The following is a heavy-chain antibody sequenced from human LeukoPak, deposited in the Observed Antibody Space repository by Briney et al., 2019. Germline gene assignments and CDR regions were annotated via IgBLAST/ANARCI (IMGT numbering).Heavy chain of an antibody. CDR3: ARLRQASGYSSGWCDS. CDR1: GFTFSSYT. Sequence: GGSLRLSCTTSGFTFSSYTMNWVRQAPGKGLEWISYINSVSNTLYYADSVKGRFTISRDNAKNSLYLQMNSLRDEDTAVYYCARLRQASGYSSGWCDSWGQGTLVTVSS. D-gene: IGHD6-19*01. J-gene: IGHJ5*01. V-gene: IGHV3-48*02. CDR2: INSVSNTL.